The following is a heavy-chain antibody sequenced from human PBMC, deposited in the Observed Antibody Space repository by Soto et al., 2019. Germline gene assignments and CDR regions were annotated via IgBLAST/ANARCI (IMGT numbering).Heavy chain of an antibody. V-gene: IGHV4-38-2*02. CDR1: GYSISSGYY. D-gene: IGHD2-2*01. CDR3: ARDHFGYCSSTTCYSWNY. CDR2: MYHSGST. Sequence: PSETLSLTCAVSGYSISSGYYWGWIRQPPGKGLEWIGSMYHSGSTYYNPSLKSRITISVDTSKNQFSLKLSSVTAADTAVYYCARDHFGYCSSTTCYSWNYWGQGILVTVPS. J-gene: IGHJ4*02.